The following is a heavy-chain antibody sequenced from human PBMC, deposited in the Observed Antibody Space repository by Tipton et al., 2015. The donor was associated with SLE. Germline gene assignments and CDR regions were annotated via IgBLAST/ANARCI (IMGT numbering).Heavy chain of an antibody. V-gene: IGHV4-39*07. CDR3: ARVLGVVKSYYMDV. CDR1: NGSITSLYDY. Sequence: TLSLTCTVSNGSITSLYDYWGWVSQPPGKGLEWLGSVFYGGRYYYNASLRSQVTISVDTSKNQFSLKLSSVTAADTAVYYWARVLGVVKSYYMDVWGQGTLVTVSS. J-gene: IGHJ4*02. CDR2: VFYGGRY. D-gene: IGHD3-3*01.